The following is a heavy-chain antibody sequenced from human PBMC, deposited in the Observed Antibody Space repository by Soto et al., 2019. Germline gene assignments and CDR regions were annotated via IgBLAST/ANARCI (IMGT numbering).Heavy chain of an antibody. J-gene: IGHJ5*02. CDR3: ARDRCGSCRGGWFDP. CDR1: GGTFSSYA. CDR2: IIPIFGTA. Sequence: ASVKASCKASGGTFSSYAISWVRQAPGQGLEWMGGIIPIFGTANYAQKFQGRVTITADKSTSTAYMELSSLRSGDTAVYYCARDRCGSCRGGWFDPWGQGTLVTVSS. D-gene: IGHD2-15*01. V-gene: IGHV1-69*06.